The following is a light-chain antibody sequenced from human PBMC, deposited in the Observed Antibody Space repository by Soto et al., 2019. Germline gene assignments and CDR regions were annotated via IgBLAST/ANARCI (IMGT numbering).Light chain of an antibody. Sequence: QTVLTQPASVSGSPGQSITISCTGTSSDVGGYNYVSWYQQHPGKAPKLMIYDVSNRPSGVSNRFSGSKSGNTAYLTISGLQAEDEADYYCSSYTSSSTRVLGGGTQLTVL. CDR1: SSDVGGYNY. V-gene: IGLV2-14*01. J-gene: IGLJ2*01. CDR3: SSYTSSSTRV. CDR2: DVS.